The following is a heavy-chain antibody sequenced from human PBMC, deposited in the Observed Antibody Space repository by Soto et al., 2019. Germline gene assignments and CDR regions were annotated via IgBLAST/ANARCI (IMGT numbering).Heavy chain of an antibody. CDR1: GYIFTNHA. CDR2: INAGKGDT. CDR3: ARNILGGTTDY. Sequence: ASVKVSCKASGYIFTNHAIHWVPQAPGQGLEWMGWINAGKGDTKYPQRFQGRVIITRDTSASTAYMELSSLRSEDTAVYYCARNILGGTTDYWGPGTLVTVSS. J-gene: IGHJ4*02. V-gene: IGHV1-3*01. D-gene: IGHD1-7*01.